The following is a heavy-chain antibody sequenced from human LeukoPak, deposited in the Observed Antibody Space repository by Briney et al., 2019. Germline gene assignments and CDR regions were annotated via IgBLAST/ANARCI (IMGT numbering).Heavy chain of an antibody. Sequence: PSETLSLTCTVSGGSISSYYWSWIRQPPGKGLEWIAYISDIGSINHNPSLKSRVTISQDKSKNQFSLKLSSVTAADTAVYYCAGHHPRNTVDFWGQGTLVTVSS. J-gene: IGHJ4*02. CDR1: GGSISSYY. CDR2: ISDIGSI. V-gene: IGHV4-59*08. D-gene: IGHD2/OR15-2a*01. CDR3: AGHHPRNTVDF.